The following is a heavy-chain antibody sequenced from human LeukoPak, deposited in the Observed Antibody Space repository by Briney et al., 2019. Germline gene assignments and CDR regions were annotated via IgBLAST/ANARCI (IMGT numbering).Heavy chain of an antibody. CDR3: ATARTEEQTEIY. J-gene: IGHJ4*02. Sequence: PSETLSLTCAVYGGSFSGYYWSWIRQPPGKGLEWIGEVNHSGGTNYNPSLKSRVTISVDTSKNQFSLKLSSVTAADTAVYYCATARTEEQTEIYWGQGTLVTVSS. CDR1: GGSFSGYY. V-gene: IGHV4-34*01. CDR2: VNHSGGT. D-gene: IGHD1-1*01.